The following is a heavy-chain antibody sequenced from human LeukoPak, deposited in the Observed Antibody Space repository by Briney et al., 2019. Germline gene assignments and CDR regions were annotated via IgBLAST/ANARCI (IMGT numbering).Heavy chain of an antibody. V-gene: IGHV1-69*05. J-gene: IGHJ4*02. Sequence: GASVKVSCKASGGTFSSYAISWVRQAPGQGLEWMGGIIPIFGTANYAQKFQGRVTITTDESTSTAYMELSSLRSEDTAAYYCVGQYYYDSSGYGADYWGQGTLVTVSS. CDR3: VGQYYYDSSGYGADY. CDR1: GGTFSSYA. D-gene: IGHD3-22*01. CDR2: IIPIFGTA.